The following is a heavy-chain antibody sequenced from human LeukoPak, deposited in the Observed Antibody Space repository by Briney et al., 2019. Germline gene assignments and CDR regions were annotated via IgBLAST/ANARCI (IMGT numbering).Heavy chain of an antibody. Sequence: AETLSLTCTVSGGSISSCSYYWGWIRQPPGKGLEWIGSIYYSGSTYYNPSLKSRVTISVDTSKNQFSLKLSSVTAADTAVYYCARYYYGSGSYYEPPQKWGQGTLVTVSS. V-gene: IGHV4-39*01. CDR3: ARYYYGSGSYYEPPQK. D-gene: IGHD3-10*01. CDR1: GGSISSCSYY. CDR2: IYYSGST. J-gene: IGHJ4*02.